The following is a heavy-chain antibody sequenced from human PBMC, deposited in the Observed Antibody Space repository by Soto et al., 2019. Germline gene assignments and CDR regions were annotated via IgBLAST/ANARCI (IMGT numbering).Heavy chain of an antibody. V-gene: IGHV4-59*08. CDR1: GGSISSYY. Sequence: QVQLQESGPGLVKPSETLSLTCTASGGSISSYYWSWIRQPPGKGLEWIGYIYYSGSTNYNPSLRSRVTISVDTSKNQFSLKLSSVTAADTAVYYCARLWGWFGHYWGQGTLVTVSS. J-gene: IGHJ4*02. CDR2: IYYSGST. D-gene: IGHD3-10*01. CDR3: ARLWGWFGHY.